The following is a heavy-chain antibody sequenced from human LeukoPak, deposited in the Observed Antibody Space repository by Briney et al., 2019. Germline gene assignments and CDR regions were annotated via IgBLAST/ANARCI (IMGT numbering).Heavy chain of an antibody. J-gene: IGHJ6*03. D-gene: IGHD2-15*01. CDR1: GFTFSDYY. CDR3: AGDLRYCSGGSCYDYYYYMDV. Sequence: GGSLRLSCAASGFTFSDYYMSWIRQAPGKGLEWVSYISSSGSTIYYADSVKGRFTISRDNAKNSLYLQMNSLRAEDTAVYYCAGDLRYCSGGSCYDYYYYMDVWGKGTTVTVSS. V-gene: IGHV3-11*04. CDR2: ISSSGSTI.